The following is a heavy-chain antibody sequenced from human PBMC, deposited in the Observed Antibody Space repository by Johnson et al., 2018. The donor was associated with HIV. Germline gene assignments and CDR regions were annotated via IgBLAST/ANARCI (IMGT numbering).Heavy chain of an antibody. CDR2: IRYDESNK. V-gene: IGHV3-30*02. D-gene: IGHD4-17*01. CDR1: GFTFSDVW. Sequence: QVQLVESGGGLVHPGESLRLSCVASGFTFSDVWITWVRQAPGRGLEWVAFIRYDESNKYYADSLKGRFTISRDNSKNTLYLQINNLRAEDTAMYYCAKDYYGDRWLGAFDIWGQGTMVTVSS. J-gene: IGHJ3*02. CDR3: AKDYYGDRWLGAFDI.